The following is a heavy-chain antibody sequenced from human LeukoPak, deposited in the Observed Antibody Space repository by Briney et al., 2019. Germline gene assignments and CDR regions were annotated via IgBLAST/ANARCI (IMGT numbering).Heavy chain of an antibody. J-gene: IGHJ4*02. D-gene: IGHD6-13*01. CDR3: ARDLQGYSSSWSIRYYFDY. V-gene: IGHV1-2*02. Sequence: ASVKVSCKASGYTFTGYYMHWVRQAPGQGLEWMGWINPNSGGTNYAQKFQGRVTMTRGTSISTAYMELSRLRSDDTAVYYCARDLQGYSSSWSIRYYFDYWGQGTLVTISS. CDR1: GYTFTGYY. CDR2: INPNSGGT.